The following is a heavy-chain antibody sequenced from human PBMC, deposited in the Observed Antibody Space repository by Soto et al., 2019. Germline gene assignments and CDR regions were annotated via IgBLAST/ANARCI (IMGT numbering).Heavy chain of an antibody. CDR2: IMGIGGST. Sequence: EVQLLESGGGLVQVGESLRLSCPASGFTFSTYPMSWVRQAQGKGLEWVSSIMGIGGSTYYADSVRGRFTISRDNSKNTLYLQMNSLRAEDTAVYYCAKHTLFGSGTNDYWGQGSMVTVSS. J-gene: IGHJ4*02. CDR3: AKHTLFGSGTNDY. D-gene: IGHD3-10*01. V-gene: IGHV3-23*01. CDR1: GFTFSTYP.